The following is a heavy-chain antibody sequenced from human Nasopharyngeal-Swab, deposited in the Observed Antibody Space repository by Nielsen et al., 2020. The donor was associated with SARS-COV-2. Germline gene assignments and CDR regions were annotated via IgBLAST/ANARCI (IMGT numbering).Heavy chain of an antibody. V-gene: IGHV1-18*01. CDR3: ARLGHGDFWSGYYKVWYFDL. CDR1: GYTFTSYG. D-gene: IGHD3-3*01. Sequence: ASVKVSCKASGYTFTSYGISWVRQAPGQGLEWMGWISAYNGNTNYAQKLQGRVTMTTDTPTSTAYMELRSLRSDDTAVYYYARLGHGDFWSGYYKVWYFDLWGRGTLVTVSS. CDR2: ISAYNGNT. J-gene: IGHJ2*01.